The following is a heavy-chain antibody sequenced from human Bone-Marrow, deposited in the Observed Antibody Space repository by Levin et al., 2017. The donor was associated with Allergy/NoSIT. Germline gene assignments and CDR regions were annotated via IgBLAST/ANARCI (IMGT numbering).Heavy chain of an antibody. Sequence: PGGSLRLSCEASGFTFTNSWMNWVRQVPGKGLEWVGCIKSKYEDEITDHAAAVKGRFTISRDDSKNTLYLQMNSLKVEDTGVYYCATTNYDFWSGYGHYDMDVWGQGTTVTVSS. J-gene: IGHJ6*02. V-gene: IGHV3-15*01. CDR1: GFTFTNSW. D-gene: IGHD3-3*01. CDR3: ATTNYDFWSGYGHYDMDV. CDR2: IKSKYEDEIT.